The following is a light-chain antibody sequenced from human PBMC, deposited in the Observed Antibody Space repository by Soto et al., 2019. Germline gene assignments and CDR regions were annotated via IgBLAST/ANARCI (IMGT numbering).Light chain of an antibody. J-gene: IGKJ4*01. CDR2: DAS. CDR1: QSISSW. V-gene: IGKV1-5*01. Sequence: DIQMTQSPSTLSASVGDRVTITCRASQSISSWLAWYQQKPGKAPKLLIYDASSLESGVPSRFSGSGSGTEFSLTFSSLQPDDFATYSCKKYNSYVTLGGGTKVDIK. CDR3: KKYNSYVT.